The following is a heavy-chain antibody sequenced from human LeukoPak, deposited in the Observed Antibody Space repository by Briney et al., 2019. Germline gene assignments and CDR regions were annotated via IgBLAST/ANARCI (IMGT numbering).Heavy chain of an antibody. Sequence: SETLSLTCTVSGGSISTYHWTWIRRPPGKGLEWIGHIYYSGSTNYNPTLKSRVTISVDTSKNQFSLKLSSVTAADTAVYYCARQGFQEDAFDIWGQGTMVTVSS. CDR2: IYYSGST. CDR3: ARQGFQEDAFDI. CDR1: GGSISTYH. V-gene: IGHV4-59*08. J-gene: IGHJ3*02.